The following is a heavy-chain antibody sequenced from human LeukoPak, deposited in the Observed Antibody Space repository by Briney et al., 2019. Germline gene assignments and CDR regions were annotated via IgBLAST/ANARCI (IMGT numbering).Heavy chain of an antibody. CDR2: IYHSGST. J-gene: IGHJ4*02. V-gene: IGHV4-4*02. CDR1: GGSISSSYW. D-gene: IGHD2-8*01. Sequence: PSGTLSLTCAVSGGSISSSYWWTWVRQPPGKGLEWIGEIYHSGSTNYNASFKSRVNISVDKSKNQFSLKLSSVTAADTAVYYCSRENGAFSPFGYWGQGYLVTVLS. CDR3: SRENGAFSPFGY.